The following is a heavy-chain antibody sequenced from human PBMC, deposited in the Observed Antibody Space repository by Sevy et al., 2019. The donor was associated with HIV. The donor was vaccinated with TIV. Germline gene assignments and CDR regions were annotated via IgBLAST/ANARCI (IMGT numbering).Heavy chain of an antibody. J-gene: IGHJ6*03. D-gene: IGHD2-2*01. Sequence: SETLSLTCAVYGGSFSGYYWSWIRQPPGKGLEWIGEINHSGSTNYNPSLKSRVTISVDTSKNQFSLKLSSVTAADTAVYYCARGVVVPAASYGFFYYYMDVWGKGTTVTVSS. CDR2: INHSGST. V-gene: IGHV4-34*01. CDR3: ARGVVVPAASYGFFYYYMDV. CDR1: GGSFSGYY.